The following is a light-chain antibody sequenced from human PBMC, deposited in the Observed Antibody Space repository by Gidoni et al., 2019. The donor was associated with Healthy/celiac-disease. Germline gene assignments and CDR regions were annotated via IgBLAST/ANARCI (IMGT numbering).Light chain of an antibody. Sequence: EIVLTQSPGTLPLSSGERATLSSRASQSVSSSYLAWYQQKPGQAPRLLIYGASSRATGIPDRSSGSGSGTDFTLTISRLEPEDFAVYYCQQYGSSPPSITFGQGTRLEIK. J-gene: IGKJ5*01. CDR2: GAS. CDR1: QSVSSSY. CDR3: QQYGSSPPSIT. V-gene: IGKV3-20*01.